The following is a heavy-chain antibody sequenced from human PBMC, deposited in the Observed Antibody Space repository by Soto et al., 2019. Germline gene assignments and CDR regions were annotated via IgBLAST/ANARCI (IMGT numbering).Heavy chain of an antibody. CDR1: GFIFRTYL. D-gene: IGHD2-21*02. Sequence: EVQLEESGGDWVQPGGSLRLSCAASGFIFRTYLMSWVRQAPGKGLDWVANINQDGSVEYYADSVRGRFTISRDNSKKSLFLDMKSLRAEDTAVYYCATYHGDDWESGRHRYWGQGTLVSVSS. V-gene: IGHV3-7*01. CDR3: ATYHGDDWESGRHRY. J-gene: IGHJ4*02. CDR2: INQDGSVE.